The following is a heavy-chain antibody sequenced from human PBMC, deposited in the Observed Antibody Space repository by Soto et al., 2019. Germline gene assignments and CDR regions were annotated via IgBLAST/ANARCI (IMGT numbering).Heavy chain of an antibody. V-gene: IGHV1-69*08. CDR3: ARDLDYGDYYYYGMDV. CDR1: GGTFSSYT. J-gene: IGHJ6*02. D-gene: IGHD4-17*01. CDR2: IIPILGIA. Sequence: QVQLVQSGAEVKKPGSSVKVYCKASGGTFSSYTISWVRQAPGQGLEWMGRIIPILGIANYAQKFQGRVTITADKSTSTAYMELSSLRSEDTAVYYCARDLDYGDYYYYGMDVWGQGTTVTVSS.